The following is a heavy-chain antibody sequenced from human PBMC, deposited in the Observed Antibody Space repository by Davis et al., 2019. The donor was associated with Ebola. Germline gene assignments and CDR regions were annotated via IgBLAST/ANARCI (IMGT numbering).Heavy chain of an antibody. CDR2: IRSKANSYAT. D-gene: IGHD6-13*01. V-gene: IGHV3-73*01. CDR1: GFTFSGSA. CDR3: TRRGEQQLVLYYYGMDV. Sequence: GESLKISCAASGFTFSGSAMHWVRQASGKGLEWVGRIRSKANSYATAYAASVKGRFTISRDDSKNTAYLQMNSLKTEDTAVYYCTRRGEQQLVLYYYGMDVWGQGTTVTVSS. J-gene: IGHJ6*02.